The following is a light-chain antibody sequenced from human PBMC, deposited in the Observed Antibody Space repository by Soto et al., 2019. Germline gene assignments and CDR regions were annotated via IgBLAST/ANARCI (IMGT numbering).Light chain of an antibody. CDR3: QQYNTFPYT. V-gene: IGKV1-5*01. CDR1: QSISTW. Sequence: DIQMTQSPSTLSASVGDRVTITCRASQSISTWLAWYQQKPGKAPKLLIYDVSSLQSGVPSRFSGSRSGTELTLTISSLQPDDFATYYCQQYNTFPYTFGQGTKLEIK. J-gene: IGKJ2*01. CDR2: DVS.